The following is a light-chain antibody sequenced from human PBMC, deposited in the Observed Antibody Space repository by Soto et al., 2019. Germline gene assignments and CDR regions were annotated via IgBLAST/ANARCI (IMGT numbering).Light chain of an antibody. J-gene: IGKJ1*01. CDR1: QSVGASY. Sequence: EIVLTQSPGTLSLYPGERATLSCRASQSVGASYLAWYQQKPGQAPRLLIYGASSRATDIPDRFSGSGSGTDFTLTISRLEPEDFAVYYCQQYVNSWTFGQGTKVDI. CDR2: GAS. V-gene: IGKV3-20*01. CDR3: QQYVNSWT.